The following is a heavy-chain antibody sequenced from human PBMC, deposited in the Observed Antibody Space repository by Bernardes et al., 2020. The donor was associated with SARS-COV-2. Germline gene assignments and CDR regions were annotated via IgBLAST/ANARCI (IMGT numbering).Heavy chain of an antibody. CDR1: GGSISSYY. J-gene: IGHJ4*02. V-gene: IGHV4-59*01. D-gene: IGHD1-26*01. CDR2: IYYSGST. CDR3: ARIIGELLFDY. Sequence: SETLSLTCTVSGGSISSYYWSWIRQPPGKGLEWIGYIYYSGSTNYNPSLKSRVTISVDTSKNQFSLKLSSVTAADTAVYYCARIIGELLFDYWGQGTLVTVSS.